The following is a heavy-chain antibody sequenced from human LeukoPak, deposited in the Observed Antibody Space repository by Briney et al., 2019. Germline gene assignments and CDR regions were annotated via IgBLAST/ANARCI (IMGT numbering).Heavy chain of an antibody. D-gene: IGHD6-13*01. CDR2: INSDWRST. Sequence: GGSLRLSCEASGFTFSSHWMHWVSQAPGKWLVWVSRINSDWRSTSYADSVKGRFTISRDNAKNTVYLQMNSLRAEDSAEYYCARALASGATYWGQGTLVTVSS. CDR3: ARALASGATY. CDR1: GFTFSSHW. V-gene: IGHV3-74*01. J-gene: IGHJ4*02.